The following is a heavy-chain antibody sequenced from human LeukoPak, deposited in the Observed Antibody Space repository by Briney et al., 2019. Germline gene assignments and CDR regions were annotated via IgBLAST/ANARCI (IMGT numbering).Heavy chain of an antibody. Sequence: ASVRVSCKASGYTFTSHHINWVRQAAGQGLEWMGWMNPNSGNTAYAQKFQGRVTMTWDTSINTAYMELDSLRSEDTAVYYCARDKDVVLMVYASGGFDPWGQGTLVTVSS. V-gene: IGHV1-8*01. CDR1: GYTFTSHH. CDR2: MNPNSGNT. D-gene: IGHD2-8*01. CDR3: ARDKDVVLMVYASGGFDP. J-gene: IGHJ5*02.